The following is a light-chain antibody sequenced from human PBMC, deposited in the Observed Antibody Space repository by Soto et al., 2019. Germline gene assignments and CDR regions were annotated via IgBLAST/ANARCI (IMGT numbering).Light chain of an antibody. Sequence: IGLTQSPATLSLSHKERATLSCRASQSVSSYLAWYQQKPGQAPRLLIYDASIRAAGIPARFSASGSGTDFTLTISYVQPEDFALYYCHQRQSWLRTFGQGTKVDVK. V-gene: IGKV3-11*01. CDR2: DAS. CDR1: QSVSSY. J-gene: IGKJ1*01. CDR3: HQRQSWLRT.